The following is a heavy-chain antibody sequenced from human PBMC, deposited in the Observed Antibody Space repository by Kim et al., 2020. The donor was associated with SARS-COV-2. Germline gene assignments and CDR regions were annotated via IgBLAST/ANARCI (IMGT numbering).Heavy chain of an antibody. J-gene: IGHJ3*02. D-gene: IGHD6-13*01. V-gene: IGHV1-69*01. CDR3: ARAGWAAAGIGAFDI. Sequence: QKSQGQVTITADESTGTAYMELSSLRSEDTAVYYCARAGWAAAGIGAFDIWGQGTMVTVSS.